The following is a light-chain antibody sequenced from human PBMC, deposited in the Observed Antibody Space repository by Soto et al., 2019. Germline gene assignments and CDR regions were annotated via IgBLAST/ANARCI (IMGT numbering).Light chain of an antibody. CDR1: QSISSW. J-gene: IGKJ1*01. CDR2: EAS. V-gene: IGKV1-5*03. Sequence: DIQMTQSPSTLPASVGDRVTITCRASQSISSWLAWYQQKPGKAPKLLIYEASSLEGGVPSRFSGSGSGTDFTLTISSLQPDDFATYYCQQYNRYSTWTFGQGTKVEIK. CDR3: QQYNRYSTWT.